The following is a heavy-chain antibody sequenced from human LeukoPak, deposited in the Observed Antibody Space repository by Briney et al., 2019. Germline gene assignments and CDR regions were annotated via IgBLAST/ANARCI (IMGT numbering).Heavy chain of an antibody. CDR1: GFTFSSYS. Sequence: GGSLRLSCAASGFTFSSYSMNWVRQAPGKGLEWVSSISSSSSYIYYADSVKGRFTISRDNAKNSLYLQMNSLRAEDTAVYYCARPRYCSSTSCYGAFDYWAREPWSPSPQ. CDR2: ISSSSSYI. J-gene: IGHJ4*02. V-gene: IGHV3-21*01. D-gene: IGHD2-2*01. CDR3: ARPRYCSSTSCYGAFDY.